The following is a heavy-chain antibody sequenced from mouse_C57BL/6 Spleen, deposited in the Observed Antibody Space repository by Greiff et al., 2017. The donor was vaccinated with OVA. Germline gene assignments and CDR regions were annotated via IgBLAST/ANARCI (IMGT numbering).Heavy chain of an antibody. D-gene: IGHD2-3*01. J-gene: IGHJ4*01. V-gene: IGHV1-19*01. CDR1: GYTFTDYY. CDR3: ARGEDDGYYGAMDY. CDR2: INPYNGGT. Sequence: VQLKQSGPVLVKPGASVKMSCKASGYTFTDYYMNWVKQSHGKSLEWIGVINPYNGGTSYNQKFKGKATLTVDKSSSTAYMELNSLTSEDSAVYYCARGEDDGYYGAMDYWGQGTSVTVSS.